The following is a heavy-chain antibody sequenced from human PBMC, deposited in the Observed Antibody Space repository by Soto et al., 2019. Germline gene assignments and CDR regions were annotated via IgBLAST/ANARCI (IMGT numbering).Heavy chain of an antibody. CDR3: ARVGSGSYYDFNWFDP. V-gene: IGHV4-59*01. D-gene: IGHD1-26*01. CDR1: VGSISAFY. CDR2: IYYSGST. J-gene: IGHJ5*02. Sequence: SETLSLTCTFSVGSISAFYWSCIRHPPGKGLEWIGHIYYSGSTNYSPSLKSRVTISIDTSKRQFSLKLRSVTAADTAVYYCARVGSGSYYDFNWFDPWGQGKVVTVSS.